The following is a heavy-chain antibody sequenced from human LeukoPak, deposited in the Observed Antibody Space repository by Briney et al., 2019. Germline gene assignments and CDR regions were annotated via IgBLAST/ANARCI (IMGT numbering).Heavy chain of an antibody. CDR2: IGSSGSTT. D-gene: IGHD2-15*01. CDR1: GFIFSNYG. Sequence: GGSLRLSCAAPGFIFSNYGMSWVRQAPGKGLEWVSAIGSSGSTTYYADSVKGRFTISRDNSKNTLYLQMNSLRAEDTAVYYCAKIVAGLDYWGQGTLVTVSS. V-gene: IGHV3-23*01. J-gene: IGHJ4*02. CDR3: AKIVAGLDY.